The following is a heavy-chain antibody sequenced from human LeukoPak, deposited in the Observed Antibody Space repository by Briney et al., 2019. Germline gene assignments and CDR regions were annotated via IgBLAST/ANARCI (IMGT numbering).Heavy chain of an antibody. Sequence: SETLSLTCTVSGGTISNYYWSWIRQPPGKGLEWIGYIYYSGSTNYNPSLKSRVTISIDMSKNQFSLRLSSVTAADTAVYYCARDPHYGMDVWGQGTTVTVSS. J-gene: IGHJ6*02. V-gene: IGHV4-59*01. CDR2: IYYSGST. CDR3: ARDPHYGMDV. CDR1: GGTISNYY.